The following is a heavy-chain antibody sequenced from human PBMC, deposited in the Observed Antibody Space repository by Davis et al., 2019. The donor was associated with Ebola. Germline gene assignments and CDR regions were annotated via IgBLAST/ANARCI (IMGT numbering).Heavy chain of an antibody. CDR1: GFTFSTYA. Sequence: GESLKISCAGSGFTFSTYAMTWVRQAPGKGLEWVSRIRVRGGDPHDADSVKGRLTVSRDNAKNSLYLQMNSLRAEDTAVYYCARGSRRGYTYGFVWGQGTLVTVSS. V-gene: IGHV3-23*01. CDR2: IRVRGGDP. CDR3: ARGSRRGYTYGFV. D-gene: IGHD5-18*01. J-gene: IGHJ4*02.